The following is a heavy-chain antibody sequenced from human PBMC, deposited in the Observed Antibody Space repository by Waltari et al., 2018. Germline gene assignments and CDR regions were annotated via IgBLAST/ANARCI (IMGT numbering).Heavy chain of an antibody. D-gene: IGHD2-15*01. CDR3: ARGKRRQSGGYFQH. CDR1: GGAFRGDY. Sequence: QVQLQQWGAGLLKPSETLSLTCAVYGGAFRGDYWTWISHPRGKGLEWIGEINHSGSTNYNPSLKSRVTISVDTSKNQFSLKLSSVTAADTAVYYCARGKRRQSGGYFQHWGQGTLVTVSS. CDR2: INHSGST. V-gene: IGHV4-34*01. J-gene: IGHJ1*01.